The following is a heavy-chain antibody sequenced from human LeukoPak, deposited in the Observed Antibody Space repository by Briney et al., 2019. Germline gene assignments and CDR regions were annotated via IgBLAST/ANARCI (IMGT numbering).Heavy chain of an antibody. CDR3: ARERIAVAGDYYFDY. CDR2: IWYDGSNK. CDR1: GFTFSSYG. Sequence: GGFLRLSCAAAGFTFSSYGMHWGREAAGKGLERVAVIWYDGSNKYYADSVKGRFTISRDNSKNTLYLQMNSLRAEDTAVYYCARERIAVAGDYYFDYWGQGTLVTVSS. J-gene: IGHJ4*02. V-gene: IGHV3-33*01. D-gene: IGHD6-19*01.